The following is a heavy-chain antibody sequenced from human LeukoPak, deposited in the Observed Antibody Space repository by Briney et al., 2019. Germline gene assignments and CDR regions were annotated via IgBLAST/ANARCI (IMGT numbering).Heavy chain of an antibody. Sequence: SETLSLTCAVSGYSISSGYYWGWIRQPPGKGLEWIGSIYHSGSTYYNPSLESRVTISVDTSKNQISLKLSPVTAADTAVYYCARRFSGGSISLLFDHWGQGTLVAVSS. D-gene: IGHD2-2*01. CDR2: IYHSGST. CDR3: ARRFSGGSISLLFDH. V-gene: IGHV4-38-2*01. J-gene: IGHJ4*02. CDR1: GYSISSGYY.